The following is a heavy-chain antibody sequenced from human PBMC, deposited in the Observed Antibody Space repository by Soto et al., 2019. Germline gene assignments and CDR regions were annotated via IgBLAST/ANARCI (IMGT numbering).Heavy chain of an antibody. V-gene: IGHV3-30*03. J-gene: IGHJ4*02. CDR2: ISYDGSNT. Sequence: QVQLVESGGGVVQPGRSLRLSCAASGFTFSSYGMHWVRQAPGKGLEWVAIISYDGSNTYYADSVKGRFTISRDNSKNTLYLQMNSLRAEDTSVYYCATEGGLRAYISSSYYFDYWGQGTLVTVSS. CDR1: GFTFSSYG. D-gene: IGHD2-21*02. CDR3: ATEGGLRAYISSSYYFDY.